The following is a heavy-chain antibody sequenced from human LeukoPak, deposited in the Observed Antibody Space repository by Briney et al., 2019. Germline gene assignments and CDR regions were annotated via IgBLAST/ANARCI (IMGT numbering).Heavy chain of an antibody. V-gene: IGHV4-59*01. J-gene: IGHJ4*02. D-gene: IGHD3-22*01. CDR2: IYYSGST. CDR1: GGSISSYY. CDR3: ARTDYYDSSAPDY. Sequence: NPSETLSLTCTVSGGSISSYYWSWIRQPPGKGLEWIGYIYYSGSTNYNPSLKSRVTISVDTSKNQFSLKLSSVTAADTAVYYCARTDYYDSSAPDYWGQGTLVTVSS.